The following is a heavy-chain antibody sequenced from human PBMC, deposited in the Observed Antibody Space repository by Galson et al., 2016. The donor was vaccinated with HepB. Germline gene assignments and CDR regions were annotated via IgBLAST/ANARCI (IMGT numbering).Heavy chain of an antibody. V-gene: IGHV1-46*01. CDR3: ARMSFYAMDV. Sequence: SVKVSCKASGYTFSAFYMHWVRQAPGQGLEWMGLINPSRGTTTFAQKFQGRLTMTRDTSTSTVYLEVNSLRSEDTAVYYCARMSFYAMDVWGQGTTVTVSS. CDR1: GYTFSAFY. CDR2: INPSRGTT. J-gene: IGHJ6*02.